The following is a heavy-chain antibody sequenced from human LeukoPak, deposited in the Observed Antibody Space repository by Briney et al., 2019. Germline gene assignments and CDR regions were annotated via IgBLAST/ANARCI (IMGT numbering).Heavy chain of an antibody. Sequence: SETLSLTCTVSGGSISSSSYYWGWIRQPPGKGLEWIGSIYYSGSTYYNPSLKSRVTISVDTSKNQFSLKLTSVTAADTAVYYCARPIVGATTNWFDPWGQGTLVTVSS. CDR1: GGSISSSSYY. CDR3: ARPIVGATTNWFDP. V-gene: IGHV4-39*01. D-gene: IGHD1-26*01. J-gene: IGHJ5*02. CDR2: IYYSGST.